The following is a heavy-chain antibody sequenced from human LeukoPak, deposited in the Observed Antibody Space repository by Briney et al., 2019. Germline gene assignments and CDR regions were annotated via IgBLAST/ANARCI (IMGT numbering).Heavy chain of an antibody. Sequence: SETLSLTCSVSGDSISRSDSYWDWIRQPPGKGLEWIGTINYSRRTYYSPSLKSRVAMSVDASNNQFSLNLRSVTAADTAVYYCARRRYYDGSGYLEWGQGTLLSVSS. CDR2: INYSRRT. CDR3: ARRRYYDGSGYLE. D-gene: IGHD3-22*01. V-gene: IGHV4-39*01. CDR1: GDSISRSDSY. J-gene: IGHJ1*01.